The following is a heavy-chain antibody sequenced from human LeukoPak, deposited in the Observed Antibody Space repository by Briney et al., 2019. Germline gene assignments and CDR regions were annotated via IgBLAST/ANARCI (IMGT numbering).Heavy chain of an antibody. CDR3: ARDGELRYFDWLSIPFDY. J-gene: IGHJ4*02. CDR2: ISAYNGNT. CDR1: GYTFTSYG. V-gene: IGHV1-18*01. Sequence: ASVKVSCKASGYTFTSYGISWVRQAPGQGLEWMGWISAYNGNTNYAQKLQGRVTMTTDTSTSIAYMELRSLRSDDTAVYYCARDGELRYFDWLSIPFDYWGQGTLVTVSS. D-gene: IGHD3-9*01.